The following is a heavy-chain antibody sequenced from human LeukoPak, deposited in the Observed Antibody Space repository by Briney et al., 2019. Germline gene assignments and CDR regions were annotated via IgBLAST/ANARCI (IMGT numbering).Heavy chain of an antibody. V-gene: IGHV3-74*01. D-gene: IGHD3-10*01. CDR1: GFTFGSYW. Sequence: PGGSLRLSCAASGFTFGSYWMHWVRQAPGKGPVWVSRISSDGSITGYADSVQGRFTISRDNAKNTLFLQMDSLRAEDTAVYYCATYPHPSGGYDSGTYAPFDYWGQGTLVTVSS. CDR2: ISSDGSIT. CDR3: ATYPHPSGGYDSGTYAPFDY. J-gene: IGHJ4*02.